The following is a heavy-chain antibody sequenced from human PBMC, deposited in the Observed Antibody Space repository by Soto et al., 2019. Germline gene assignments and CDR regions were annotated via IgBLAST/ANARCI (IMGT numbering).Heavy chain of an antibody. J-gene: IGHJ4*02. CDR2: IYSGGST. CDR3: AAYSHKGY. CDR1: GFTVSNNS. D-gene: IGHD3-16*01. V-gene: IGHV3-66*01. Sequence: EEQLVGPGGDLVQPGGSLKLPGAASGFTVSNNSMTWSRQAPGKGLEWVSLIYSGGSTYYADSVKGRFTISRDSSKNTLYLQMNSLRAEDTAMYYCAAYSHKGYWGQGTLVTVSS.